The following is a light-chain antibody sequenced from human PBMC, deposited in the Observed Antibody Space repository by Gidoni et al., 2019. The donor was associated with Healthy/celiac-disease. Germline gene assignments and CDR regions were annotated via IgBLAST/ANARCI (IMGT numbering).Light chain of an antibody. Sequence: DVQMTQSPSSLSATVGDRVTITCRASQSLDRFLNWYQQIPGKAPKLLIYAASTLQSGVPSRFSGSGSGTQFTLTITSLHPEVSATYFCQQSQGTPWTFGQGTKVEIK. V-gene: IGKV1-39*01. CDR1: QSLDRF. CDR2: AAS. CDR3: QQSQGTPWT. J-gene: IGKJ1*01.